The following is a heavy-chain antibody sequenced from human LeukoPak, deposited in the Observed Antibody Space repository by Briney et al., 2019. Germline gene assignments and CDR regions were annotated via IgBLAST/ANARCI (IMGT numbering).Heavy chain of an antibody. CDR2: ISDTGST. CDR3: ARYSGGWPYYFDY. V-gene: IGHV4-59*08. CDR1: GDSISIYY. Sequence: SETLSLTCTVSGDSISIYYWSWIRQPPGRGLEWIGYISDTGSTSHNPSLKSRVAISLDTSKNQFSLNLRSVTAADTAVYFRARYSGGWPYYFDYWGLGTLVTVSA. D-gene: IGHD6-19*01. J-gene: IGHJ4*02.